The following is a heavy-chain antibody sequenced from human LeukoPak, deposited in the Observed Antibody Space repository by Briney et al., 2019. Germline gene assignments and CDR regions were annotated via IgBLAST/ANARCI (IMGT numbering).Heavy chain of an antibody. V-gene: IGHV3-21*01. Sequence: GGSLRLSCAASGFTFSTYSMNWVRQAPGKGLEWVSSISSSSTYIYYADSVKGRFTTSRDNAKNSLYLQMNSLRDEDTAVYYCARTPYDSSGYYPADWGQGTLVTVSS. CDR3: ARTPYDSSGYYPAD. J-gene: IGHJ4*02. CDR1: GFTFSTYS. CDR2: ISSSSTYI. D-gene: IGHD3-22*01.